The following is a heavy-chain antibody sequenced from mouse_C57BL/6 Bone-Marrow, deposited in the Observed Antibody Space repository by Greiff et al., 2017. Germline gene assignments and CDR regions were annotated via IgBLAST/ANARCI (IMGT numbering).Heavy chain of an antibody. V-gene: IGHV1-42*01. D-gene: IGHD2-5*01. CDR3: AKGVYSKPFAY. CDR2: INPSTGGT. CDR1: GYSFTGYY. Sequence: VQLQQSGPELVKPGASVKISCKASGYSFTGYYMNWVKQSPEKSLEWIGEINPSTGGTTYNQKFKAKATLTVDKSSSTAYMQLKSLTSEDSAVYYCAKGVYSKPFAYWGQGTLVTVSA. J-gene: IGHJ3*01.